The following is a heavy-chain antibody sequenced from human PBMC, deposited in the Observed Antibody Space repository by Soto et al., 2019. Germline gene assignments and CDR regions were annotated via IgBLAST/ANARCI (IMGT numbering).Heavy chain of an antibody. J-gene: IGHJ4*02. Sequence: EVQLVESGGGLVQPGGSLRLSCVASGFTFSDYWLNWVRQAPGKGLVWVSRINSDGSSITYADSVKGRFTISRDNAKNTLYLQMNSLRAEDTAVYYCARRTAGGTGPYYSDYWGQGTLVTVSS. D-gene: IGHD2-15*01. CDR1: GFTFSDYW. V-gene: IGHV3-74*01. CDR3: ARRTAGGTGPYYSDY. CDR2: INSDGSSI.